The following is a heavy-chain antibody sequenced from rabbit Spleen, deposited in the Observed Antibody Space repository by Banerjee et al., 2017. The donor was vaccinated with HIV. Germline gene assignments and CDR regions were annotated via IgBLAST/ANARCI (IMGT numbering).Heavy chain of an antibody. CDR1: GFDFSSYG. J-gene: IGHJ6*01. D-gene: IGHD8-1*01. CDR3: ARDVGTSFSTYGMDL. Sequence: QEQLVESGGGLVQPGGSLKLSCKASGFDFSSYGVSWVRQAPGKGLEWIGYIDPIFGRTYYASWVNGRFTISSHNAQNTLYLQLNSLTAADTATYFCARDVGTSFSTYGMDLWGPGTLVTVS. CDR2: IDPIFGRT. V-gene: IGHV1S47*01.